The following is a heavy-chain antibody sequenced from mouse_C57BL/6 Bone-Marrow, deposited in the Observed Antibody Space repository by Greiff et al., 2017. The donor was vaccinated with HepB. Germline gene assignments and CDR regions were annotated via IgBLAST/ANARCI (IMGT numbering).Heavy chain of an antibody. V-gene: IGHV1-53*01. Sequence: VQLQQPGSDLVKPGASVKLSCKASGYTFTSYCMHWVKQRPGQGLEWIGNINPSNGGTNYHEKFKRKATLTEDKTSSTAYMQLSSLTSEDSAVYYCARSLGGGWGQGTLVTVSA. J-gene: IGHJ3*01. D-gene: IGHD4-1*01. CDR2: INPSNGGT. CDR1: GYTFTSYC. CDR3: ARSLGGG.